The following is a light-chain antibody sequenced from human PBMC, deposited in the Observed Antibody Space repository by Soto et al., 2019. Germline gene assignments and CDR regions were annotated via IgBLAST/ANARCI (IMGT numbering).Light chain of an antibody. CDR3: QKYNSAPLT. Sequence: DIQMTQSPSSLSASVGDRVTITWRASLPISNYLAWCQQKPGKIPNLLIYAASTLQAGVPSRFSGSGSGTDFTLTISSLQPEDVAAYYCQKYNSAPLTFGGGTKVEIK. CDR2: AAS. CDR1: LPISNY. J-gene: IGKJ4*01. V-gene: IGKV1-27*01.